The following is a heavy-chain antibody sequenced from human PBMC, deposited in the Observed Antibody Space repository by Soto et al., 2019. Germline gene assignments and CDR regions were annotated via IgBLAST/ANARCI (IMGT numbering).Heavy chain of an antibody. CDR3: ASEDTAMDRWDYYGMDV. V-gene: IGHV4-34*01. CDR1: GGSFSGYY. Sequence: SETLSLTCAVYGGSFSGYYWSWIRQPPRKGLEWIGEINHSGSTNYNPSLKSRVTISVDTSKNQFSLKLSSVTAADTAVYYCASEDTAMDRWDYYGMDVWGQGTTVTVSS. CDR2: INHSGST. J-gene: IGHJ6*02. D-gene: IGHD5-18*01.